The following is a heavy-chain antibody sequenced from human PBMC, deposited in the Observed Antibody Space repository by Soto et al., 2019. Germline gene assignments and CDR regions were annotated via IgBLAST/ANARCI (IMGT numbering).Heavy chain of an antibody. Sequence: ASVKVSCKASGYTFTGYYMHWVRQAPGQGLEWMGWINPNSGGTNYAQKFQGWVTMTRDTSISTAYMELSRLRSDDTAVYYCARGNCSSTSCYRLDYWGQGTLVTVSS. CDR2: INPNSGGT. CDR3: ARGNCSSTSCYRLDY. D-gene: IGHD2-2*01. J-gene: IGHJ4*02. V-gene: IGHV1-2*04. CDR1: GYTFTGYY.